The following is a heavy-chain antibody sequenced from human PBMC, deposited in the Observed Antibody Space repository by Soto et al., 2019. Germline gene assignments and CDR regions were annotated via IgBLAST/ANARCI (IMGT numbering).Heavy chain of an antibody. J-gene: IGHJ4*02. V-gene: IGHV4-31*03. Sequence: SETLSLTCTVSGGSISSGDYYWSWIRQHPGKGLEWIGYIYESGTTYYNPSLKSRISISLDTSRNQFSLNLSSVTAADTAVYFFARTDSSGYFFHYRGQGSLVTVSS. CDR2: IYESGTT. CDR1: GGSISSGDYY. D-gene: IGHD3-22*01. CDR3: ARTDSSGYFFHY.